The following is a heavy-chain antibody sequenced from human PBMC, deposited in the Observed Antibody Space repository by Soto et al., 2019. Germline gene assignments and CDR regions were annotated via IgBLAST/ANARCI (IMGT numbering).Heavy chain of an antibody. CDR1: GFTFSDYY. J-gene: IGHJ6*03. CDR2: ISSSGSNI. D-gene: IGHD2-2*01. Sequence: QVQLVESGGGLVKPGGSLRLSCAASGFTFSDYYMSWIRQAPGKGLEWVSYISSSGSNIYYADSVKGRFTISRDKAQNSQYLQMHSLRAEDTAVYYCARAPPENQLLFFYYYYMDVWGKGTTVTVSS. CDR3: ARAPPENQLLFFYYYYMDV. V-gene: IGHV3-11*01.